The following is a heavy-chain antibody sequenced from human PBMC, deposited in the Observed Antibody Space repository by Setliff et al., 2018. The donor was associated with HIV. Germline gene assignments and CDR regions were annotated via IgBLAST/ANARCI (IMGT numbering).Heavy chain of an antibody. V-gene: IGHV3-30*02. CDR3: ARDAPLYSNYVGYFDY. J-gene: IGHJ4*02. CDR2: IRFDGTIK. Sequence: PGGSLRLSCAASGFTFSSYGIHWVRQAPGKGLEWVAFIRFDGTIKYYADSVKGRFTISRDNSKNTLFLQMNSLRAEDTAVYYCARDAPLYSNYVGYFDYWGQGTLVTVSS. CDR1: GFTFSSYG. D-gene: IGHD4-4*01.